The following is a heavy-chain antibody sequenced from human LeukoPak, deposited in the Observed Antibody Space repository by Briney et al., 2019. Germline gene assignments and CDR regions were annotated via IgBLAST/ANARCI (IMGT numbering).Heavy chain of an antibody. Sequence: TGGSLRLSCAASGFTFSSYAMHWVRQAPGKGLEWVAVISYDGGNKYYADSVKGRFTISRDNSKNTLYLQMNSLRAEDTAVYYCARDRGDYEFDWFDPWGQGTLVTVSS. CDR1: GFTFSSYA. CDR2: ISYDGGNK. J-gene: IGHJ5*02. V-gene: IGHV3-30-3*01. D-gene: IGHD4-17*01. CDR3: ARDRGDYEFDWFDP.